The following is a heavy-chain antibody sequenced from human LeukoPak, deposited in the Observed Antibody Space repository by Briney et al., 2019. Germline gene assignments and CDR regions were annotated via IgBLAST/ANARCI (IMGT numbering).Heavy chain of an antibody. CDR2: IYYSGST. V-gene: IGHV4-59*01. J-gene: IGHJ6*02. D-gene: IGHD3-10*01. Sequence: PSETLSLTCTVSGGSISSYYWSWIRQPPGKGLEWIGYIYYSGSTNYNPSLKSRVTISVDTSKNQFSLKLSSVTAADTAVYYCARDLYGSGCYQDYYYGMDVWGQGTTVTVSS. CDR1: GGSISSYY. CDR3: ARDLYGSGCYQDYYYGMDV.